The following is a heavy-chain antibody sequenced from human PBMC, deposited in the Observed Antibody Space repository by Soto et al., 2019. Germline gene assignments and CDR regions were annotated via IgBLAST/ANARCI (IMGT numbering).Heavy chain of an antibody. Sequence: KASETLSLTCTVSGGSIPIGGYYWSWIRQHPGRGLEWIGYISYSGGTYYNPSLKSRLTLSVDTSKNQFSLKLSSVTAADTAVYYCANSQQLAGFDYWGQGTLVTVSS. CDR3: ANSQQLAGFDY. J-gene: IGHJ4*02. D-gene: IGHD6-13*01. CDR2: ISYSGGT. V-gene: IGHV4-31*03. CDR1: GGSIPIGGYY.